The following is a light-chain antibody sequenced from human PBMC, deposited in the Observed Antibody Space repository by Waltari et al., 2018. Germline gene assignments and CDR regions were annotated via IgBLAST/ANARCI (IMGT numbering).Light chain of an antibody. Sequence: EIVLTQSQATLSLSPGDSAPLSCRASQSIREFLAWYHHKPGQAPSILIYNTAGRATETPARFSGIGSGTDFTLTISSLEPEDFAVYYCQQRSNWPPLTFGGGTKVEIK. CDR1: QSIREF. V-gene: IGKV3-11*01. J-gene: IGKJ4*01. CDR3: QQRSNWPPLT. CDR2: NTA.